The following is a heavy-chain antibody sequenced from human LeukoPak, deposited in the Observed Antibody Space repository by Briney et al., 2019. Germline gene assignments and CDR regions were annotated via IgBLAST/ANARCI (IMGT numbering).Heavy chain of an antibody. Sequence: GGSLRLSCAASGFTFSSYEMNWVRQAPGKGLEWVSYISSSGSTIYYADSVKGRFTISRDNAKNSLYLQMNSLRAEDAAVYYCARVVPAATDAFDIWGQGTMVTVSS. V-gene: IGHV3-48*03. J-gene: IGHJ3*02. CDR3: ARVVPAATDAFDI. CDR2: ISSSGSTI. D-gene: IGHD2-2*01. CDR1: GFTFSSYE.